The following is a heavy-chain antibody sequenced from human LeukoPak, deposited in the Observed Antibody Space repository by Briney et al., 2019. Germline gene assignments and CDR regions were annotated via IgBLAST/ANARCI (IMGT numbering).Heavy chain of an antibody. J-gene: IGHJ4*02. CDR1: GCTFTSNY. Sequence: ASVKVSCKASGCTFTSNYTHWVRQAPGQGLEWMGMIYPRDGSTSYAQKFQGRVTVTRDTSTSTVHMELSGLRSEDTAVYYCARDQEGFDYWGQGTLVTVSS. V-gene: IGHV1-46*01. CDR3: ARDQEGFDY. CDR2: IYPRDGST.